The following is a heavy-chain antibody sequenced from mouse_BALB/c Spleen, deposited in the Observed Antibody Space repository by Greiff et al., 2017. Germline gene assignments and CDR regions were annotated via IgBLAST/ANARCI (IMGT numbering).Heavy chain of an antibody. D-gene: IGHD1-1*01. J-gene: IGHJ4*01. V-gene: IGHV2-3*01. CDR3: AKSTTVVMDYAMDY. Sequence: VKVVESGPGLVAPSQSLSITCTVSGFSLTSYGVSWVRQPPGKGLEWLGVIWGDGSTNYHSALISRLSISKDNSKSQVFLKLNSLQTDDTATYYCAKSTTVVMDYAMDYWGQGTSVTVSS. CDR1: GFSLTSYG. CDR2: IWGDGST.